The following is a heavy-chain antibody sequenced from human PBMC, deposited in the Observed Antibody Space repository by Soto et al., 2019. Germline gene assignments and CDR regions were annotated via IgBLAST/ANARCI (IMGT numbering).Heavy chain of an antibody. CDR3: ARRGGYNLGIDY. V-gene: IGHV4-59*01. D-gene: IGHD5-12*01. J-gene: IGHJ4*02. Sequence: NLSETLSLTCTVSGDSISGYYWSWIRQPPGKGLEWIGYIYSSGYTNYNPSLKNRGTISVDTPKKQFFLNLRSVTAADTAVYYCARRGGYNLGIDYWGRGILVTVSS. CDR2: IYSSGYT. CDR1: GDSISGYY.